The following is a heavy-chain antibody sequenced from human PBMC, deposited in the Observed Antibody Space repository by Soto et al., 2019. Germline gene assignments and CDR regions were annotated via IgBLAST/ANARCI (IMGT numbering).Heavy chain of an antibody. Sequence: SETLSLTCTVSGGSLSNYYWSWTRQPPGKGLEWIGYIYYAGSTTYNPSLKSRVTISLDTSKNQVYLKLDSVTAADTAVYYCARLGGYYQALDSWGQGTLVTVSS. J-gene: IGHJ4*02. V-gene: IGHV4-59*08. D-gene: IGHD3-22*01. CDR1: GGSLSNYY. CDR3: ARLGGYYQALDS. CDR2: IYYAGST.